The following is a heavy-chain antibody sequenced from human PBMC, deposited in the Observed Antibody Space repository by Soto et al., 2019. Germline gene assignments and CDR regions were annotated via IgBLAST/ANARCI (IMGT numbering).Heavy chain of an antibody. CDR2: IWNDGKNK. Sequence: GGSLRLSCAASGFTFSSYGMHLVRQAPGKGLEWVAVIWNDGKNKYYADSVKGRFTISRGNSKSTLDLQMNSLRVEDTAVYYCARDKGANAPIDMWGQGTMVTVSS. CDR3: ARDKGANAPIDM. V-gene: IGHV3-33*01. CDR1: GFTFSSYG. J-gene: IGHJ3*02.